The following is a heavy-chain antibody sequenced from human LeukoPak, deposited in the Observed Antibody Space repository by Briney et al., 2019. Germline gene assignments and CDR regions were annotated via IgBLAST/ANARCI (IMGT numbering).Heavy chain of an antibody. CDR3: ARDGWVPFDI. V-gene: IGHV4-59*01. D-gene: IGHD3-10*01. Sequence: GSLRLSCAASGFTFDDYGMSWIRQPPGKGLEWIGYIYYSGSTNYNPSLKSRVTISVDTSKNQFSLKLSSVTAADTAVYYCARDGWVPFDIWGQGTMVTVSS. J-gene: IGHJ3*02. CDR2: IYYSGST. CDR1: GFTFDDYG.